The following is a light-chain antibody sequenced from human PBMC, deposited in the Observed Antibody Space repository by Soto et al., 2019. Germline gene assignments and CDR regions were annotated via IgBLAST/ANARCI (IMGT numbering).Light chain of an antibody. CDR3: QSYDSSLSFYV. CDR1: SSNIGAGYD. Sequence: QSVLTQPPSVSGARGQRVTISCTGSSSNIGAGYDVHWYQQLPGTAPKLLIYGNSNRPSGVPDRFSGSKSGTSASLAITGLQAEDEADYFCQSYDSSLSFYVFGTGTKLTVL. V-gene: IGLV1-40*01. J-gene: IGLJ1*01. CDR2: GNS.